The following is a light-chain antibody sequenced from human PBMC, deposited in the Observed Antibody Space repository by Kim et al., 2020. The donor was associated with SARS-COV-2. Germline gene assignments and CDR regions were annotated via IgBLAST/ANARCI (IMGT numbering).Light chain of an antibody. V-gene: IGLV3-19*01. J-gene: IGLJ2*01. CDR2: GKN. CDR3: NSRDSSGNVV. CDR1: SLRSYY. Sequence: VALGQTVRITCQGDSLRSYYASWYQQKPGQDPVLVIYGKNNRPSGIPDRFSGSSSGNTASLTITGAQAEDEADYYCNSRDSSGNVVFGGGTQLTVL.